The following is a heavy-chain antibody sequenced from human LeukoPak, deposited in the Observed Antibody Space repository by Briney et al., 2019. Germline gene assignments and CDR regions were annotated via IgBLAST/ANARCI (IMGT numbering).Heavy chain of an antibody. D-gene: IGHD2-2*01. J-gene: IGHJ3*02. CDR1: GGSISSYY. CDR2: IYYSGST. Sequence: PSETLSLTCTVSGGSISSYYWSWIRQPPGKGLEWIGYIYYSGSTNYNPSLKSRVTISVDTSKNQFSLKLSSVTAADTAVYYCARAYCSSTSCYVEDAFDIWGQGTMVTVSS. V-gene: IGHV4-59*01. CDR3: ARAYCSSTSCYVEDAFDI.